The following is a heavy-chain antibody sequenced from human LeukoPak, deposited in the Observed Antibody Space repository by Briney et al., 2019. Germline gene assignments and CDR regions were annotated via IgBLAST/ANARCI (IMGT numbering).Heavy chain of an antibody. Sequence: GASVKVSRKASGYTLTSYDINWVRHATEQGLEYMGWINPNSGNTGYAQKFQGRVTNTRNTSISTAYMELSSLRSQDTAVYYCARWSTFGGAAADYWGQGTLVSVSS. CDR3: ARWSTFGGAAADY. CDR2: INPNSGNT. V-gene: IGHV1-8*03. D-gene: IGHD3-16*01. J-gene: IGHJ4*02. CDR1: GYTLTSYD.